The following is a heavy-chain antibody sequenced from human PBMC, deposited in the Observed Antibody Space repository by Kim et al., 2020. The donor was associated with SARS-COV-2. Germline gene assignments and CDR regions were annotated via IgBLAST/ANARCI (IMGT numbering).Heavy chain of an antibody. CDR3: VRHRSGGNDNWFDA. V-gene: IGHV1-8*01. CDR1: GYTFTEYD. Sequence: ASVKVSCKASGYTFTEYDINWVRQAAGQGPEWMGWMNPNSGNTGYAQKFQGRVTMTREISIKTAYMELRSLRSDDTAVYFCVRHRSGGNDNWFDAGGQRTLVTVSS. CDR2: MNPNSGNT. D-gene: IGHD3-3*01. J-gene: IGHJ5*02.